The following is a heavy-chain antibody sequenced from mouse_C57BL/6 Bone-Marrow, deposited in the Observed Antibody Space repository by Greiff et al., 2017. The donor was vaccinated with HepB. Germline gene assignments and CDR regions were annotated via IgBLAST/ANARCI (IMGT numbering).Heavy chain of an antibody. J-gene: IGHJ3*01. CDR1: GFTFSSYA. V-gene: IGHV5-4*01. Sequence: EVHLVESGGGLVKPGGSLKLSCAASGFTFSSYAMSWVRQTPEKRLEWVATISDGGSYTYYPDNVKGRFTISRDNAKNNLYLQMSHLKSEDTAMYYCARDRENGYYGAYWGQGTLVTVSA. D-gene: IGHD2-3*01. CDR3: ARDRENGYYGAY. CDR2: ISDGGSYT.